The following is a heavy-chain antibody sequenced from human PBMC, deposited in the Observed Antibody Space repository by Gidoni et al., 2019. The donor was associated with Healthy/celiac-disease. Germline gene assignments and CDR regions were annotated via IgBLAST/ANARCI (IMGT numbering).Heavy chain of an antibody. D-gene: IGHD6-19*01. CDR2: IYHSGST. CDR3: ARGTGYSSDYYLRYYYGLDV. Sequence: QVQLQQRGAGLLKPSETLSLTCAVYGGSCSGYYATWICQPPGKGLEWIGEIYHSGSTNYTPSHKSRVTISVDTSKNQFSMKLSSVTAADTAVYYCARGTGYSSDYYLRYYYGLDVWGQGTTVTVSS. V-gene: IGHV4-34*01. J-gene: IGHJ6*02. CDR1: GGSCSGYY.